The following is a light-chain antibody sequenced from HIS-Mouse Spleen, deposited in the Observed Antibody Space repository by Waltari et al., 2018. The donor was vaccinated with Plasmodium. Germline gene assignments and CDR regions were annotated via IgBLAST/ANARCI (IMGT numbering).Light chain of an antibody. Sequence: QPVLTQPPSSSASPGESASLTCTLPSDINVGSYNIYCYQPMPGSPPRYLLYYYSDSDKGQGSGVPSRFSGSKDASANTGILLISGLQSEDEADYYCMIWPSNASGVFGGGTKLTVL. J-gene: IGLJ3*02. CDR2: YYSDSDK. CDR1: SDINVGSYN. CDR3: MIWPSNASGV. V-gene: IGLV5-37*01.